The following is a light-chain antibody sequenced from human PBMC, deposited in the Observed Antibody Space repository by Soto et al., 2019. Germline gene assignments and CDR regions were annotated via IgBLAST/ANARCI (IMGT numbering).Light chain of an antibody. V-gene: IGLV2-18*02. CDR2: DVN. CDR1: SSDVGSYNR. CDR3: SSYTISSTYV. J-gene: IGLJ1*01. Sequence: QSALTQPPSVSGSPGQSVAISCTGTSSDVGSYNRVSWYQQPPGTAPKLMIYDVNNRPSGVPDRFSGSKSGNTASLTISGLQAEDEAYYYCSSYTISSTYVFGTGTKLTVL.